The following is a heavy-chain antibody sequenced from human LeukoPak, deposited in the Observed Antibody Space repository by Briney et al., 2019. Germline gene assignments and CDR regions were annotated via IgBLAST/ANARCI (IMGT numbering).Heavy chain of an antibody. CDR3: ARATPFWSGYYTAFDI. Sequence: PSETLSLTCTVSGGSISSGSYYWSWIRQHAGKGLEWIGRIYTSGSTNYNPSLKSRVTISVDTSKNQFSLKLSSVTAADTAVYYCARATPFWSGYYTAFDIWGQGTMVTVSS. J-gene: IGHJ3*02. CDR1: GGSISSGSYY. CDR2: IYTSGST. D-gene: IGHD3-3*01. V-gene: IGHV4-61*02.